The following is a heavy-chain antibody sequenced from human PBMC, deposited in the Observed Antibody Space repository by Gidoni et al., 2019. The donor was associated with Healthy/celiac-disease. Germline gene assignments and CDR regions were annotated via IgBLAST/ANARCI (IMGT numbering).Heavy chain of an antibody. CDR1: GCSFSSYG. CDR2: ISYDGSNK. Sequence: CAASGCSFSSYGRHWVRQAPGKGLEWVAVISYDGSNKYYADSVKGRFTISRDNSTNTLYLQMNRLRSEDTAVYYCAKDLRNTASPGVDYWGQGTLFTVSS. J-gene: IGHJ4*02. V-gene: IGHV3-30*18. CDR3: AKDLRNTASPGVDY. D-gene: IGHD5-18*01.